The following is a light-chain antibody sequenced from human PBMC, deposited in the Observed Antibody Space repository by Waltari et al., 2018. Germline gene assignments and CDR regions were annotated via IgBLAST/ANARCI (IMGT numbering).Light chain of an antibody. CDR1: SSDIGAYHY. CDR2: EVH. Sequence: QSALTQPASVSGAPAQSITISCAGTSSDIGAYHYVSWFQQYPAKAPNPILYEVHNRPSGVSDRFSGSKSGNTASLTISGLQAEDEAAYYCSSYTTSSTGVFGGGTRLTVL. CDR3: SSYTTSSTGV. V-gene: IGLV2-14*01. J-gene: IGLJ3*02.